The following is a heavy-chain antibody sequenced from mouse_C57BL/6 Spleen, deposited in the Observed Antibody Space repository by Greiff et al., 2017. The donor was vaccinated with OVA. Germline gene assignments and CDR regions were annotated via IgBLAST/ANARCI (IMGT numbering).Heavy chain of an antibody. CDR3: VRQRVTGSHFDY. CDR2: IRSKSNNYAT. D-gene: IGHD4-1*01. V-gene: IGHV10-1*01. Sequence: DVKLVESGGGLVQPKGSLKLSCAASGFSFNTYAMNWVRQAPGKGLEWVARIRSKSNNYATYYADSVKDRFTISRDDSESMLYLQMNNLKTEDTAMYYCVRQRVTGSHFDYWGQGTTLTVSS. J-gene: IGHJ2*01. CDR1: GFSFNTYA.